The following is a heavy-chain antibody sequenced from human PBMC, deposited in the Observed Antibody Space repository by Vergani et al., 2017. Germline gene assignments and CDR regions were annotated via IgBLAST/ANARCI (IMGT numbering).Heavy chain of an antibody. CDR2: IVVGSGNT. Sequence: QMQLVQSGPEVKKPGTSVKVSCKASGFTFTSSAVQWVRQARGQRLEWIGWIVVGSGNTNYAQKFQERVTITRDMSTSTAYMELSSLRSEDTAVYYCARAEQLERRHFDYWGQGTLVTVSS. CDR1: GFTFTSSA. D-gene: IGHD1-1*01. V-gene: IGHV1-58*01. J-gene: IGHJ4*02. CDR3: ARAEQLERRHFDY.